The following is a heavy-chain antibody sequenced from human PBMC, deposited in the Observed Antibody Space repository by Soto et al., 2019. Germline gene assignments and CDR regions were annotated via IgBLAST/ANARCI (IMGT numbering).Heavy chain of an antibody. D-gene: IGHD3-10*01. V-gene: IGHV3-7*04. CDR2: IKQDGSET. CDR1: GFTFNTYW. CDR3: ARDPPYGSGTSQNYGMDV. Sequence: SLRLSCAASGFTFNTYWMTWVRQAPGKGLEWVANIKQDGSETYYVDSVKGRFTISRDNAKSSLYLQMNSLRAEDTAVYYCARDPPYGSGTSQNYGMDVWGQGTTVTVSS. J-gene: IGHJ6*02.